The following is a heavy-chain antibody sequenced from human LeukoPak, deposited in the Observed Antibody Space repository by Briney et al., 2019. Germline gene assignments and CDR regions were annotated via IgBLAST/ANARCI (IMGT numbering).Heavy chain of an antibody. CDR3: ARELGSLGRVDY. V-gene: IGHV4-4*07. Sequence: KPSETLSLTCTVSGGPISSYYWSWIRRPAGKGLEWIGRIYTSGSTNYNPSLKSRVTISVDKSKNQFSLKLSSVTAADTAVYYCARELGSLGRVDYWGQGTLVTVSS. CDR2: IYTSGST. D-gene: IGHD7-27*01. J-gene: IGHJ4*02. CDR1: GGPISSYY.